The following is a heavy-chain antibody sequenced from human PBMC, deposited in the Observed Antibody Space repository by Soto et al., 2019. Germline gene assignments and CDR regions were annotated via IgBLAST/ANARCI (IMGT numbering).Heavy chain of an antibody. CDR3: ARYGTGGPTFRGYLDY. V-gene: IGHV3-33*01. Sequence: QVHLVESGGGVAQPGRSLRLSCAASGSIFTGSGMHWVRQAPGKGLEWVAVIWCDGSNKYYADSVKGRFTISRDNSKNMLYLQMNRLRVEDTAVYYCARYGTGGPTFRGYLDYWGQGTLVTVSS. D-gene: IGHD2-8*02. CDR1: GSIFTGSG. J-gene: IGHJ4*02. CDR2: IWCDGSNK.